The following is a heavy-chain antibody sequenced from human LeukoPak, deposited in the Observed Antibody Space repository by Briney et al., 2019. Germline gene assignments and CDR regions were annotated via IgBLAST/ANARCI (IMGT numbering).Heavy chain of an antibody. CDR2: ISSSSSYI. Sequence: PGGSLRLSCAASGFTFSSYSMNWVRQAPGKGLEWVSSISSSSSYIYYADSVKGRFTISRDNAKNSLYLQMNSLRAEDTAVYYCARGRDILTGTEGGFDPWGQGTLVTVSS. V-gene: IGHV3-21*01. J-gene: IGHJ5*02. CDR1: GFTFSSYS. CDR3: ARGRDILTGTEGGFDP. D-gene: IGHD3-9*01.